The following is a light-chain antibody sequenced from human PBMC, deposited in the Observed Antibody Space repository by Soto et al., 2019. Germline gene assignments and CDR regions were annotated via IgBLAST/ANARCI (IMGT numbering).Light chain of an antibody. CDR1: SSNIGAGYD. CDR2: GNS. CDR3: QSYDSSLSGNVV. J-gene: IGLJ2*01. V-gene: IGLV1-40*01. Sequence: QAVVTQPPSVSGAPGQRVTISCTGSSSNIGAGYDVHWYQQLPGTAPKLLIYGNSNRPSGVPDRFSGSKSGTSASLAITGLQAEDEADYYCQSYDSSLSGNVVFGGGTKLTAL.